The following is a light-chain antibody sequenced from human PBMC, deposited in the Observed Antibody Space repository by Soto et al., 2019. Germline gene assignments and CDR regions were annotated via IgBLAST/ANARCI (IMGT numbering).Light chain of an antibody. CDR1: QNVRTF. V-gene: IGKV3-11*01. J-gene: IGKJ1*01. CDR3: QQHGHWPPWT. Sequence: EVVLTQSPATLSLSPGERATLSCRASQNVRTFLDWYQQKPGQAPRLLIYGASNRATGIPARFSGGGSGTDFTLTISSLEPDDFAVYDCQQHGHWPPWTFGQGTRVEIQ. CDR2: GAS.